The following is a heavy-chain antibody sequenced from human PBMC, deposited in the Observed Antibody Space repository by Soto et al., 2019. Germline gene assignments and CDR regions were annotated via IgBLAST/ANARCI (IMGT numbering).Heavy chain of an antibody. CDR1: GFTFSNAW. CDR3: TTSVKWIQLWLLLGDLDY. J-gene: IGHJ4*02. Sequence: EVQLVESGGGLVKPGGSLRLSCAASGFTFSNAWMSWVRQAPGKGLGWVGRIKSKTDGGTTDYAAPVKGRFTISRDDSKNTLYLQMNSLKTADTAVYYCTTSVKWIQLWLLLGDLDYWGQGTLVTVSS. CDR2: IKSKTDGGTT. V-gene: IGHV3-15*01. D-gene: IGHD5-18*01.